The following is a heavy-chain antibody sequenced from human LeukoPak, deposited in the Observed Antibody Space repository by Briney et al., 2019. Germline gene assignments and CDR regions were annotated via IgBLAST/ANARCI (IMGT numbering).Heavy chain of an antibody. Sequence: GASVKVSCTASGYTFTGYYMHWVRQAPGQGLECMGWISAYNDDTRYAQILQGRFTVTTDTSTSTAYMELRSLTYDDTAVYYCARAGYCGDAGCRGGSAFDVWGQGTMVTVSS. J-gene: IGHJ3*01. CDR2: ISAYNDDT. V-gene: IGHV1-18*04. CDR3: ARAGYCGDAGCRGGSAFDV. D-gene: IGHD2-21*01. CDR1: GYTFTGYY.